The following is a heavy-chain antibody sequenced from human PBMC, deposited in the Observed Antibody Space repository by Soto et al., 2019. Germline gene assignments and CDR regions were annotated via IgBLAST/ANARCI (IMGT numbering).Heavy chain of an antibody. J-gene: IGHJ4*02. CDR1: GDTFGRNA. Sequence: QVHLVQSGPEVKRPGSSVKVSCKASGDTFGRNAIHWVRQAPGQGLEWMGGIIPMFPTTNYAQKSKGRLTSYADKSTGTAYMEMTSLRSEDTAVYYCTKDGDSADYGYWGQGTLVTVSS. CDR3: TKDGDSADYGY. CDR2: IIPMFPTT. D-gene: IGHD2-21*01. V-gene: IGHV1-69*06.